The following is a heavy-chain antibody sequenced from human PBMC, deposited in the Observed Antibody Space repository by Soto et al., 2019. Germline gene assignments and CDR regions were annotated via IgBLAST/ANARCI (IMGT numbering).Heavy chain of an antibody. V-gene: IGHV1-69*13. Sequence: GASVKVSCKASGGTFSSYAISWVRQAPGQGLEWMGGIIPIFGTANYAQKFQGRVTITADESTSTAYMELSSLRSEDTAVYYCAGAPRGYSAMVTRYYYGMDVWGQGTTVTVSS. CDR1: GGTFSSYA. CDR2: IIPIFGTA. CDR3: AGAPRGYSAMVTRYYYGMDV. D-gene: IGHD5-18*01. J-gene: IGHJ6*02.